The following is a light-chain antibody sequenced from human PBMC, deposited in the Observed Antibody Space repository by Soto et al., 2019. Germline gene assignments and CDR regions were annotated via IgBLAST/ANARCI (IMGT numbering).Light chain of an antibody. Sequence: DIQMTQSPSSLSASVGDRVTITCRASQSISSYLNWYRQKPGKAPKLLIYAASSLQSGVPSRFSGSGSGTDFTLTISSLQPEDFATYYCQQSYSTLMYTFGQATRMEIK. CDR3: QQSYSTLMYT. V-gene: IGKV1-39*01. CDR1: QSISSY. CDR2: AAS. J-gene: IGKJ5*01.